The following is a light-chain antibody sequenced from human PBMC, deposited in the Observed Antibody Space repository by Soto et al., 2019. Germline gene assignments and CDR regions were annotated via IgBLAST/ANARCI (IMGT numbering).Light chain of an antibody. Sequence: EIVVTQSPGTLSLSPGERVTLSCRASQSVSSSYLGWFQQRPGQAPRLLIYDTSNRATGIPDRFSGSGSGTDLTLTISRLEPEDFAVYYCHQYSGPPYTVGQGTKLEIK. CDR2: DTS. V-gene: IGKV3-20*01. J-gene: IGKJ2*01. CDR1: QSVSSSY. CDR3: HQYSGPPYT.